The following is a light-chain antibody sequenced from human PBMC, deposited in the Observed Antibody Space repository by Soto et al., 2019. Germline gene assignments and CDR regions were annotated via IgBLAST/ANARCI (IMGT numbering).Light chain of an antibody. V-gene: IGKV1-39*01. CDR2: AES. CDR1: QSISSY. CDR3: QHTPFT. Sequence: DIQMTQSQSSLSASVGDRVAIDCRARQSISSYLNWYQQKPGKVPRLLIYAESILQSGVPSRFSGSGSGTDFTLTISGLQPDESATYYCQHTPFTFGPGTKVDI. J-gene: IGKJ3*01.